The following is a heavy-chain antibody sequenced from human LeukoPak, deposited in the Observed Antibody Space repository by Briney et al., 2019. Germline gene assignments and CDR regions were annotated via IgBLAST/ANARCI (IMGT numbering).Heavy chain of an antibody. Sequence: GGSLRLSCAASGLSFSSFAMSWVRQGPARGLEWVSVIYSGGSTYYADSVKGRFTISRDHSKNTLYLQMNSLRAEDTAVYYCARDRGTAMVSRRYYYYGMDVWGQGTTVTVSS. V-gene: IGHV3-66*01. J-gene: IGHJ6*02. CDR1: GLSFSSFA. D-gene: IGHD5-18*01. CDR3: ARDRGTAMVSRRYYYYGMDV. CDR2: IYSGGST.